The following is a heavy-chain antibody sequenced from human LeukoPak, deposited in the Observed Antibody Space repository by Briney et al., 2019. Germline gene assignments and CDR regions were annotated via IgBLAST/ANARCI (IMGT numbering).Heavy chain of an antibody. CDR2: INPSGGTT. V-gene: IGHV1-46*03. Sequence: ASMKVSCKASGYTFTTYYMDWVRQAPGQGLEWMGIINPSGGTTRYAQKFQGRVTMTRDTSTSTVYMELSSLRSEDTAVYYCARGYSSSSGDFDYWGQGTLVTVSS. CDR1: GYTFTTYY. D-gene: IGHD6-6*01. J-gene: IGHJ4*02. CDR3: ARGYSSSSGDFDY.